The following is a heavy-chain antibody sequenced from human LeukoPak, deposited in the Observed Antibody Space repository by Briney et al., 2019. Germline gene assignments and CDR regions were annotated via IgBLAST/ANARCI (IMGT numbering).Heavy chain of an antibody. J-gene: IGHJ6*03. D-gene: IGHD3-10*01. CDR1: GFTFSSYG. Sequence: PGGSLRLSCAASGFTFSSYGMHWVRQAPGKGLEWVAVISFDASNKYYADSVKGRFTISRDNSKNTLYLQMNSLRAEDTAVYYCAKLDGSGSYHYYYYYYMDVWGKGTTVTISS. CDR2: ISFDASNK. V-gene: IGHV3-30*18. CDR3: AKLDGSGSYHYYYYYYMDV.